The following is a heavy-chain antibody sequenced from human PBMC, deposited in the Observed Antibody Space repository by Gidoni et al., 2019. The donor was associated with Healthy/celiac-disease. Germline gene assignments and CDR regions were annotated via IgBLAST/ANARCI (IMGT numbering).Heavy chain of an antibody. Sequence: EVQLLESGGGLVQPGGSLSLSCAASGFPFSSYAMSWVRQAPGKGLEWVSAISGRGGSTYYADSVKGRFTISRDNSKNTLYLQMNSLRAEDTAVYYCAKDLYDSSGYYSRVDFDYWGQGTLVTVSS. V-gene: IGHV3-23*01. J-gene: IGHJ4*02. D-gene: IGHD3-22*01. CDR3: AKDLYDSSGYYSRVDFDY. CDR2: ISGRGGST. CDR1: GFPFSSYA.